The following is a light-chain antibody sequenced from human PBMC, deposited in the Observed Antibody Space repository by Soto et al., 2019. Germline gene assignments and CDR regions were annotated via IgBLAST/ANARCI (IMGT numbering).Light chain of an antibody. V-gene: IGKV1-5*03. Sequence: DIQMTQSPSTLSGSVGDRVTITCRASQTISSWLAWYQQKPGKAPKLLIYKASTFKSGVPSRFSGSGSGTEFTLTISSLQPDDFATYYCQHYISYSESFGQGTKVELK. CDR1: QTISSW. CDR2: KAS. CDR3: QHYISYSES. J-gene: IGKJ1*01.